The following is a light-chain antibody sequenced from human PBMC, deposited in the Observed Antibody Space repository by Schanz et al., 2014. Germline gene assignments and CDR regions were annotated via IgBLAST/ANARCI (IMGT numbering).Light chain of an antibody. Sequence: DIQMTPSPSSLSASLGDRVTITCRASQSISNKLNWYQYKPGKAPELLIYDASSLQSGVPSRFSGSGSGTDFTLTISSLQPEDIATYYCQQYDNLPLTFGGGTKVEIK. V-gene: IGKV1-39*01. CDR2: DAS. CDR1: QSISNK. CDR3: QQYDNLPLT. J-gene: IGKJ4*01.